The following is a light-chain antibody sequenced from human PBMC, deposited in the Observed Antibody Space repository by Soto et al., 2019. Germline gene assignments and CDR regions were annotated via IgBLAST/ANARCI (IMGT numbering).Light chain of an antibody. Sequence: QSALTQPASVSGSPGQSITISCTATASDVGDYNYVSWFQRYPGKAPKLMIYDVSNRPSGVSNRFSGSKSGNTASLTISGLQAEDDADYYCSSYTSTRTHVIFGGGTKLTVL. J-gene: IGLJ2*01. CDR3: SSYTSTRTHVI. CDR1: ASDVGDYNY. V-gene: IGLV2-14*01. CDR2: DVS.